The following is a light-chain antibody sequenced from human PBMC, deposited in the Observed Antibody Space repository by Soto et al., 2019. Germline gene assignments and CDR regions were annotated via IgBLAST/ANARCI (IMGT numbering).Light chain of an antibody. CDR2: DAS. CDR3: PQRNHWPPEIT. V-gene: IGKV3-11*01. J-gene: IGKJ3*01. Sequence: EIVLTQSPATLSLFPGERATLSCRASQTVSIYLAWYQQKPGQAPRLLIYDASTRATGIPARFSGSQSATDFTHTIGSVDHDDYTVYNRPQRNHWPPEITFSNGTKVDIK. CDR1: QTVSIY.